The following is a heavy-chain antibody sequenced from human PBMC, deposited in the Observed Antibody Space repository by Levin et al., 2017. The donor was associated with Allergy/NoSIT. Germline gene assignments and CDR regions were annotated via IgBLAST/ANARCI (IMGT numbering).Heavy chain of an antibody. D-gene: IGHD3-9*01. CDR1: GGSISSYY. Sequence: SETLSLTCTVSGGSISSYYWSWIRQPPGKGLEWIGYIYYSGSTNYNPSLKSRVTISVDTSKNQFSLKLSSVTAADTAVYYCARAGYDILTGADYFDYWGQGTLVTVSS. CDR2: IYYSGST. J-gene: IGHJ4*02. V-gene: IGHV4-59*01. CDR3: ARAGYDILTGADYFDY.